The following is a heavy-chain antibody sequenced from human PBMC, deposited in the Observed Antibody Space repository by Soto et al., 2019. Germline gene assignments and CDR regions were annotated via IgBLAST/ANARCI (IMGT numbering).Heavy chain of an antibody. CDR1: GDSISNSRFY. D-gene: IGHD3-22*01. V-gene: IGHV4-39*01. J-gene: IGHJ5*02. CDR2: IYHTGYA. Sequence: SETLSLTCSVSGDSISNSRFYWAWIRQPPGEGFECIWSIYHTGYAYYNPSLKSRVTISVDTSKNQFSLKLTSVTAADAALYYCARDFFDSSDYTTNWFDPWGQGTLVTVSS. CDR3: ARDFFDSSDYTTNWFDP.